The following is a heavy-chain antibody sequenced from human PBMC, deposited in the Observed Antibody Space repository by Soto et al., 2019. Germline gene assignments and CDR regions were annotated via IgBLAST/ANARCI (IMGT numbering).Heavy chain of an antibody. CDR2: ISGGSSYI. V-gene: IGHV3-21*01. CDR3: ATGVDCSGGRCVLDY. D-gene: IGHD2-15*01. Sequence: EVQLVESGGGLVKPGGSLRLSCAASGFTFSTYHMNWVRQAPGKGLEWVSYISGGSSYIYYADSVKGRFTISRDNAKNSLDLQMTGRRAEDTAVYYCATGVDCSGGRCVLDYWGQGTLVTVSS. CDR1: GFTFSTYH. J-gene: IGHJ4*02.